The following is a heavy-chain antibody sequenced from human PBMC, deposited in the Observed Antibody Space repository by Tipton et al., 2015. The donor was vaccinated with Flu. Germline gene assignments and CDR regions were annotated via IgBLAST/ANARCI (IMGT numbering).Heavy chain of an antibody. CDR3: AWVGSEYTYASNFDY. CDR2: TYHTESI. CDR1: GFFISSGSY. V-gene: IGHV4-38-2*01. Sequence: PGLVKPSETLSLTCAVSGFFISSGSYWAWIRQPPGKGLEWIAFTYHTESIYYNPSLRSRVTLSVDTSKNQFTLRLSSVTAADTAVYYCAWVGSEYTYASNFDYWGRGTLVTVSP. J-gene: IGHJ4*01. D-gene: IGHD3-16*01.